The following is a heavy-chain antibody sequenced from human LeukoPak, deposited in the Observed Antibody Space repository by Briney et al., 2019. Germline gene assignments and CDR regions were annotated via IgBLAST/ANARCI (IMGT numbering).Heavy chain of an antibody. CDR3: ARDGGYYYDSSGYVGY. V-gene: IGHV3-20*04. D-gene: IGHD3-22*01. J-gene: IGHJ4*02. CDR1: GFTFDDYG. CDR2: INWNGGST. Sequence: RGSLRLSCAASGFTFDDYGMSWVRHAPGKGLEWVSGINWNGGSTGYADSVKGRFTISRDNAKNSLYLQMNSLRAEDTALYYCARDGGYYYDSSGYVGYWGQGTLVTVSS.